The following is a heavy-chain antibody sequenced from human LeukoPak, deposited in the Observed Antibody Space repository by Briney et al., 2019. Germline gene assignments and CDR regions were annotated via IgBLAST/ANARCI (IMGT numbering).Heavy chain of an antibody. CDR2: ISAYNGNT. CDR1: GYTFTSYG. J-gene: IGHJ5*02. Sequence: ASVKVSCKASGYTFTSYGISWVRQAPGQGLEWMGWISAYNGNTNYAQKLQGRVTMTTDTSTSTAYMELRSLRSDDTAVYYCARDWYYDFWSGYYGEHDHNKFDPWGQGTLVTVSS. V-gene: IGHV1-18*01. D-gene: IGHD3-3*01. CDR3: ARDWYYDFWSGYYGEHDHNKFDP.